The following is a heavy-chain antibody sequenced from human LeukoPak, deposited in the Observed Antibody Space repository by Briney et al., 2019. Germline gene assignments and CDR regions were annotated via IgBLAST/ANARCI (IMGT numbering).Heavy chain of an antibody. CDR1: GYTFTDQY. D-gene: IGHD3-10*01. V-gene: IGHV1-2*02. CDR3: TRGPNIYGSGRSWYDP. Sequence: ASVKVSCTSSGYTFTDQYIHWVRQAPGQGLEWVAWINPANGATAYVQRFQGRVTVTRDTSITTAYMELTNLRLDDTAVYYCTRGPNIYGSGRSWYDPWGQGTLVIVSS. J-gene: IGHJ5*02. CDR2: INPANGAT.